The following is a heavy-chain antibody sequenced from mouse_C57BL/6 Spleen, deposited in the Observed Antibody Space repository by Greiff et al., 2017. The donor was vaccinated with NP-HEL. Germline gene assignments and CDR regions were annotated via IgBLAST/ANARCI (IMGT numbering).Heavy chain of an antibody. CDR1: GFTFSSYG. D-gene: IGHD1-1*01. CDR2: ISSGGSYT. CDR3: ARPYYYGSSYWYFDV. V-gene: IGHV5-6*01. Sequence: EVKVVESGGDLVKPGGSLTLSCAASGFTFSSYGMSWVRQTPDKRLEWVATISSGGSYTYYPDSVKGRFTISRDNAKNTLYLQMSSLKSEDTAMYYCARPYYYGSSYWYFDVWGTGTTVTVSS. J-gene: IGHJ1*03.